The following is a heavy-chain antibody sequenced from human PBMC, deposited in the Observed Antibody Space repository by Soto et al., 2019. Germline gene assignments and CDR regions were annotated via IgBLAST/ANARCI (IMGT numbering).Heavy chain of an antibody. J-gene: IGHJ3*01. CDR3: AKDQGIAASHGID. D-gene: IGHD6-13*01. CDR1: GFTFDNYG. CDR2: ISNDGSDK. Sequence: QVQLVESGGGVVQPGRSLRLSCAASGFTFDNYGMHWVRQAPGKGLEWVAAISNDGSDKYYADSVKGRLTISRDKSKNTVYLQMNILRAEDTAVYYCAKDQGIAASHGIDWGQGTMVTVSS. V-gene: IGHV3-30*18.